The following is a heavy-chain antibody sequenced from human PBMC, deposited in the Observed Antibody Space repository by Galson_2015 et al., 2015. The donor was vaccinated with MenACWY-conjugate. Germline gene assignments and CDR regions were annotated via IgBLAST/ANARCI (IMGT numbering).Heavy chain of an antibody. CDR2: IKCRTDGGTT. J-gene: IGHJ5*02. D-gene: IGHD2-15*01. CDR1: GLTFSNVW. Sequence: SLRLSCATSGLTFSNVWMSWVRQAPGKGLEWVARIKCRTDGGTTVYATPVKGRFTILRDDSAKTLYLQMNSLKIEDTAMYFCTRDRDVGGSRWWFDPWGQGTLVAVSS. CDR3: TRDRDVGGSRWWFDP. V-gene: IGHV3-15*01.